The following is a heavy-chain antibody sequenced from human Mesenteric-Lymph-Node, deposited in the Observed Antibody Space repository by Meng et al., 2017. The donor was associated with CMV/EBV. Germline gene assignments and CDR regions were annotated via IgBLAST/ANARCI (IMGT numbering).Heavy chain of an antibody. J-gene: IGHJ6*02. D-gene: IGHD2-15*01. Sequence: SETLSLTCSVSGDSSGNHYWSWIRQPPGKGLEWIGYIYCSGSTNYNPSLKSRVTISVDTSKNQFSLKLSSVTAADTAVYYCARDRVVVTAPDDYYYYYYGMDVWGQGTTVTVSS. CDR2: IYCSGST. CDR3: ARDRVVVTAPDDYYYYYYGMDV. CDR1: GDSSGNHY. V-gene: IGHV4-59*11.